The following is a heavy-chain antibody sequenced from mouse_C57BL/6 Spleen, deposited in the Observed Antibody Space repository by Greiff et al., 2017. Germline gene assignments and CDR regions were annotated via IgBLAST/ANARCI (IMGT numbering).Heavy chain of an antibody. V-gene: IGHV2-5*01. Sequence: VQLQQSGPGLVQPSQSLSITCTASGFSLPSYGFHWVPQSPGRGLEWLGEIWRGGSKDYNAAFMSRLSITKDNSKSQVFFKMNSLQADDTAIYYCARLGEVTTEYYFDYWGQGTTLTVSS. D-gene: IGHD2-2*01. CDR1: GFSLPSYG. CDR2: IWRGGSK. J-gene: IGHJ2*01. CDR3: ARLGEVTTEYYFDY.